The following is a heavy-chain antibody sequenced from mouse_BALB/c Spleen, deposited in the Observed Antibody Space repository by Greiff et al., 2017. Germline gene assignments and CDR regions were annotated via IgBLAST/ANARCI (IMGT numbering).Heavy chain of an antibody. CDR1: GYTFSSYW. Sequence: VKLQESGAALMQPGASVKISCKATGYTFSSYWIQWVKQRPGHGLEWIGEIVPGSGSTNYNEKFKGKATFTADTSSNTAYMQLSSLTSEDSAVYYGARRGDYEDAMDYWGQGTSVTVSS. V-gene: IGHV1-9*01. CDR2: IVPGSGST. J-gene: IGHJ4*01. CDR3: ARRGDYEDAMDY. D-gene: IGHD2-4*01.